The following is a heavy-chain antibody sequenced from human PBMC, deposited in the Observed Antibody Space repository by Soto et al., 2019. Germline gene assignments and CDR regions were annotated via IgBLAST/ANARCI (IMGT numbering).Heavy chain of an antibody. Sequence: QVQLQQWGAGLLKPSETLSLTCAVYGGSFSGYYWSWIRQPPGKGLEWIGEINHSGSTNYNPSLRSRVTLSVDTSKNQFSLKLSSVTAADTAVYYCARGKRHSSSFDYWGQGTLVTVSS. CDR3: ARGKRHSSSFDY. CDR1: GGSFSGYY. D-gene: IGHD6-6*01. J-gene: IGHJ4*02. CDR2: INHSGST. V-gene: IGHV4-34*01.